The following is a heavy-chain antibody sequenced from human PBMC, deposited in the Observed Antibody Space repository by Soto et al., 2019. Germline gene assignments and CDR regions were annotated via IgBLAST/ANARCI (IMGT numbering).Heavy chain of an antibody. Sequence: QVQLQESGPGLVKPSQTLSLTCTVSGGSISSGDYYWSWIRQHPGKGLEWIGYIYYSGTTYYNPSLKSRVNMSVETSKNQFSLKVSSVTAADTAVYYCARVAGGYCSSTSCRDVDYWGQGTLVTVSS. CDR1: GGSISSGDYY. V-gene: IGHV4-31*03. CDR3: ARVAGGYCSSTSCRDVDY. D-gene: IGHD2-2*01. CDR2: IYYSGTT. J-gene: IGHJ4*02.